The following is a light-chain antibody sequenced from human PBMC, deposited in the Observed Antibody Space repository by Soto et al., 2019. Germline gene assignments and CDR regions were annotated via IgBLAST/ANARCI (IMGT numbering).Light chain of an antibody. J-gene: IGKJ1*01. CDR3: LQHHSYPQT. CDR2: AVS. V-gene: IGKV1-17*01. Sequence: DIQMNQSTSSLSASIGDRVTITCRASQGIKNDLAWYQQKPGKAPKRLIYAVSSLQSGVPSRFSGSGSETDFTLTISSLQPEDFATYYCLQHHSYPQTFGQGTKVDIK. CDR1: QGIKND.